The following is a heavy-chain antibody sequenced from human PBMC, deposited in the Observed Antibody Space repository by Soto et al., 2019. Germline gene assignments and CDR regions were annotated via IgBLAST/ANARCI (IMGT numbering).Heavy chain of an antibody. D-gene: IGHD3-16*01. Sequence: QVQLVQSGDEVKKPGASVKVSCKASGYIFVNYGIAWVRQAPGQGLEWMGWISPYTGNTHSATKIQGRLTMTPDTSTSTVYMDLGSLTSDDTAVYYCVMVDNYVTPTPQDVWGQGTTVTVSS. CDR3: VMVDNYVTPTPQDV. J-gene: IGHJ6*02. CDR2: ISPYTGNT. CDR1: GYIFVNYG. V-gene: IGHV1-18*01.